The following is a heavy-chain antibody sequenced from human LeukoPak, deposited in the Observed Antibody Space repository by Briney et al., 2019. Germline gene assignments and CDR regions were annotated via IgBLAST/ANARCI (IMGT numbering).Heavy chain of an antibody. CDR3: ASEYPQIGDY. J-gene: IGHJ4*02. CDR2: MNPNSGNT. D-gene: IGHD2/OR15-2a*01. CDR1: GGTFSSYA. Sequence: ASVKVSCKASGGTFSSYATSWVRQATGQGLEWMGWMNPNSGNTGYAQKFQGRVTMTRNTSISTAYMELSSLRSEDTAVYYCASEYPQIGDYWGQGTLVTVSS. V-gene: IGHV1-8*02.